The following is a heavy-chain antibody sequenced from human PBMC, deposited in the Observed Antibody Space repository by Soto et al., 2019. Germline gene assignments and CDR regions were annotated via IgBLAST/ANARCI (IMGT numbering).Heavy chain of an antibody. CDR2: IYHSGRT. CDR1: GESISSSSYY. V-gene: IGHV4-39*01. J-gene: IGHJ4*02. Sequence: SETLSLTCIVSGESISSSSYYWGWIRQPPGKGLEWIGSIYHSGRTYYNPSLKSRVSISIDTSKNQFSLKLSSVTAADTALYYRARQRKTVRTQPYFDHWGQGALATLSP. D-gene: IGHD4-17*01. CDR3: ARQRKTVRTQPYFDH.